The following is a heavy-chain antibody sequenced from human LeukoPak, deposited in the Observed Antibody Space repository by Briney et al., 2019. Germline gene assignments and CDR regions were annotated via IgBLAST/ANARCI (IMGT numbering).Heavy chain of an antibody. V-gene: IGHV4-61*08. D-gene: IGHD4-17*01. CDR1: GGSISSGGYY. CDR2: IYYSGST. Sequence: SETLSLTCTVSGGSISSGGYYWSWIRQHPGKGLEWIGYIYYSGSTNYNPSLKSRVTISVDTSKNQFSLKLSSVTAADTAVYYCARGPLGDYIDYWGQGTLVTVSS. CDR3: ARGPLGDYIDY. J-gene: IGHJ4*02.